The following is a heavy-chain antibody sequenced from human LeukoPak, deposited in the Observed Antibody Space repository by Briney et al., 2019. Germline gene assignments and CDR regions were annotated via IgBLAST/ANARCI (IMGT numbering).Heavy chain of an antibody. V-gene: IGHV3-74*01. CDR3: ARDTSSHFDY. Sequence: GGSLRLSCAASGFTFRSYWMHWVRQAPGKGLVWVSRISRDGSSTNYADSVKGRFTISRDNAKNTLYLQINSLRADDTAVYYCARDTSSHFDYWGQGTLVTVSS. CDR2: ISRDGSST. J-gene: IGHJ4*02. D-gene: IGHD2-2*01. CDR1: GFTFRSYW.